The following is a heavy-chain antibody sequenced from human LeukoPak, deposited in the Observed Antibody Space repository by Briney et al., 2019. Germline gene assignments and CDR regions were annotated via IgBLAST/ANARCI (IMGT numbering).Heavy chain of an antibody. D-gene: IGHD6-13*01. J-gene: IGHJ3*02. CDR3: ARVTRQQLPLSDDASDI. CDR2: ISNSGDYT. CDR1: GFTFSRHY. V-gene: IGHV3-11*05. Sequence: PGGSLRLSCAASGFTFSRHYMSWIRQAPGKGLEWLSYISNSGDYTNYADSVKGRFTISRDNAENSLYLQMNSLRAEDTAVYFCARVTRQQLPLSDDASDIWGQGTMVTVSS.